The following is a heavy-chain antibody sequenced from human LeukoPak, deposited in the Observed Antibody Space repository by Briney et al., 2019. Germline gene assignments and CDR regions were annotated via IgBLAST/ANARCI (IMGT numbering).Heavy chain of an antibody. CDR2: IYHGGST. D-gene: IGHD2-2*01. J-gene: IGHJ4*02. CDR3: ARPVAGSSVWRLFDD. V-gene: IGHV4-4*02. Sequence: PSGTLSLTCAVSGGSISSSNWWSWVRQPPGKGLEWIGEIYHGGSTNYNPSLKSRVTISVDKSKNQFSLKLSSVTAADTAVYYCARPVAGSSVWRLFDDWGQGTLVTVSS. CDR1: GGSISSSNW.